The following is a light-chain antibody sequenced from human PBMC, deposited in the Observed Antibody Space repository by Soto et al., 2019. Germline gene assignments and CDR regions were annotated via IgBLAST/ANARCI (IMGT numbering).Light chain of an antibody. Sequence: QSVLTQAPSASGTPGQRVTISCSGSSSNIGSHAVNWYQQLPGTAPQLLIYTNNQRPSGVPGRFSGSKSGTSASLAISGLQSEDEADYYCAAWDDSLNGYVFGTGTKVTVL. J-gene: IGLJ1*01. CDR2: TNN. CDR3: AAWDDSLNGYV. CDR1: SSNIGSHA. V-gene: IGLV1-44*01.